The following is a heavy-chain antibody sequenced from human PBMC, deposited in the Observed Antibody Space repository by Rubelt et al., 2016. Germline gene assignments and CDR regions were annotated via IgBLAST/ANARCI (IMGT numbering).Heavy chain of an antibody. Sequence: QVQLVQSGAEVKKPGASVKVSCKTSGYPFSSYYVHWVRPAPGQGLEWMGWINPNTACPQYAHNFQDRVTLTRDTSIRTAYMEVSRLRSDDTAAYYCATRLLLGGFDIWGQGSMVTVSP. J-gene: IGHJ3*02. CDR2: INPNTACP. CDR3: ATRLLLGGFDI. V-gene: IGHV1-2*07. D-gene: IGHD2-15*01. CDR1: GYPFSSYY.